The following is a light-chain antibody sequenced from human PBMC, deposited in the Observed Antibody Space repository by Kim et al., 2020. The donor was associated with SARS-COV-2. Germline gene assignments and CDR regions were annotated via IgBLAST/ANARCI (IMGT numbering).Light chain of an antibody. Sequence: PGERAPLSCRASQNIHTYVAWSQQRPGQAPRLLVYDASNRATGVPDRFSGSGSGTDFTLTSSSLEPEDFSLYYCQQRNSWPPAVTFGGGTKVDIK. CDR3: QQRNSWPPAVT. J-gene: IGKJ4*01. CDR1: QNIHTY. V-gene: IGKV3-11*01. CDR2: DAS.